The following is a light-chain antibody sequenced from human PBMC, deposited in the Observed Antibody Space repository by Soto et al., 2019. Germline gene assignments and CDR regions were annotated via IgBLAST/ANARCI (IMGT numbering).Light chain of an antibody. Sequence: DIQMTQSPSTLSASVGDRVTITCRASQGISSWLAWYQQKPGKAPKLLIYKASSLESGVPSRFSGSGSGTEFTLTISRLQPDDFATYYCQQYNSYSPYTFGQGTKLEIK. J-gene: IGKJ2*01. CDR3: QQYNSYSPYT. V-gene: IGKV1-5*03. CDR2: KAS. CDR1: QGISSW.